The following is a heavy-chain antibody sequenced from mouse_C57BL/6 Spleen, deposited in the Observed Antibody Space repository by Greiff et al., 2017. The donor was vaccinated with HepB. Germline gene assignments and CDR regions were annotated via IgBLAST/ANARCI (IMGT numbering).Heavy chain of an antibody. CDR3: AKGDSKGYFDY. CDR2: ISYSGST. D-gene: IGHD2-5*01. Sequence: EVKLMESGPGMVKPSQSLSLTCTVTGYSITSGYDWHWSRHFPGNKLEWMGYISYSGSTNYNPFLKSRILITHDTSNNNFFLKLNSVTTEDTATYYCAKGDSKGYFDYWGQGTSLTVSS. J-gene: IGHJ2*02. V-gene: IGHV3-1*01. CDR1: GYSITSGYD.